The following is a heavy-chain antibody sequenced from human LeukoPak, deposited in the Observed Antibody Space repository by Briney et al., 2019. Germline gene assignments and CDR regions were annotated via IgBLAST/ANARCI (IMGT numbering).Heavy chain of an antibody. CDR3: TTEMTPDAFDI. J-gene: IGHJ3*02. Sequence: PGGSLKLSCAASGFTFSDSAMHWVRQASGKGLEWVGRIRSKANRYATAYAASVKGRFTISRDDSKNTAYLQMDSLKTEDTAVYYCTTEMTPDAFDIWGQGTMVNVSS. V-gene: IGHV3-73*01. CDR2: IRSKANRYAT. CDR1: GFTFSDSA.